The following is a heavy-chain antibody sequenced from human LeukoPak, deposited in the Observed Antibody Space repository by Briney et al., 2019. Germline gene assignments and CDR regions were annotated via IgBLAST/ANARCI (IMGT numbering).Heavy chain of an antibody. J-gene: IGHJ4*02. V-gene: IGHV1-46*01. CDR3: AVTEMATAPGDY. D-gene: IGHD5-24*01. CDR2: INPSGGST. CDR1: GYTFTSYY. Sequence: ASVKVSCKASGYTFTSYYMHWVRQAPGQGLEWMGIINPSGGSTSYAQKFQGRVTMTRDMSTSTVYMELSSLRSEDTAVYYCAVTEMATAPGDYWGQGTLVTVSS.